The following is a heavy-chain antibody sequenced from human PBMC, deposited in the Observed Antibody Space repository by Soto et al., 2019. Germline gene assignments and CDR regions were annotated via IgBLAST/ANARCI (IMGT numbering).Heavy chain of an antibody. J-gene: IGHJ4*02. CDR2: ISAYNGNT. V-gene: IGHV1-18*01. CDR1: GYTFTSYG. D-gene: IGHD6-13*01. Sequence: QVQLVQSGAEVKKPGASVKVSCKASGYTFTSYGISWVRQAPGQGLEWMGWISAYNGNTNHAQKLQGRVTMTTDTSTSTDYMELRSLRSDDTAVYYCSRAGSSSWYIDEVDYWGQGTLVTVSS. CDR3: SRAGSSSWYIDEVDY.